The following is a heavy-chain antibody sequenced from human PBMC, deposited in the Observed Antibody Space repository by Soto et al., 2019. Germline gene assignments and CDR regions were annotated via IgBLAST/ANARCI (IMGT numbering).Heavy chain of an antibody. Sequence: ASVKVSCKASGYTFTGYYIHWVRQAPGQRLEWMGWINTANGDTKYSEKFQGRVTVTRDTSASTVYMELSSLRSEDTTMYYCTRWSSSACDFWGQGTLVTVSS. V-gene: IGHV1-3*04. CDR1: GYTFTGYY. D-gene: IGHD6-6*01. J-gene: IGHJ4*02. CDR2: INTANGDT. CDR3: TRWSSSACDF.